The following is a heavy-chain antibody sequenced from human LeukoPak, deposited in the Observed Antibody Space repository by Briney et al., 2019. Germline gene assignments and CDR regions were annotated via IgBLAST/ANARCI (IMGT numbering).Heavy chain of an antibody. J-gene: IGHJ4*02. Sequence: GGSLRLSCAASGFTFSSYAMHWVRQAPGKGLEYVSAISSNGGSTYYANSVKGRFTISRDNSKNTLYLQMGSLRAEDMAVYYCARGGYYDFWSGYYSDYWGQGTLVTLSS. CDR2: ISSNGGST. CDR3: ARGGYYDFWSGYYSDY. CDR1: GFTFSSYA. V-gene: IGHV3-64*01. D-gene: IGHD3-3*01.